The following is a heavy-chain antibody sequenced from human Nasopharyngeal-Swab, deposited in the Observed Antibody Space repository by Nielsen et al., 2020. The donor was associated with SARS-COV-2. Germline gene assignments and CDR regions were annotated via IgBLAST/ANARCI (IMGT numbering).Heavy chain of an antibody. V-gene: IGHV3-30-3*01. Sequence: SLRLSCAASGFTFSSYAMHWVRQAPGKGLEWVAVISYDGSNKYYADSVKGRFTISRDNSKNTLYLQMNSLRAEDTAVYYCARDPDSGGYYEDAFDIWGQGTMVTVSS. J-gene: IGHJ3*02. D-gene: IGHD3-22*01. CDR3: ARDPDSGGYYEDAFDI. CDR1: GFTFSSYA. CDR2: ISYDGSNK.